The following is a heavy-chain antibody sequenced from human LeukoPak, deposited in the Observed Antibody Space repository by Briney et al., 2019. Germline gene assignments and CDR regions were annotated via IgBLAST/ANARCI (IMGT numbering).Heavy chain of an antibody. CDR1: GFTFSSYS. CDR2: ISTSSSYI. V-gene: IGHV3-21*01. D-gene: IGHD6-19*01. CDR3: ARGILVYSIGTDAFDI. Sequence: GGSLRLSCAASGFTFSSYSMNWVRQAPGKGLEWVSSISTSSSYIYYADSVKGRFTISRDNAKNSLYLQMNSLRAEDTAVYYCARGILVYSIGTDAFDIWGQGTMVTVSS. J-gene: IGHJ3*02.